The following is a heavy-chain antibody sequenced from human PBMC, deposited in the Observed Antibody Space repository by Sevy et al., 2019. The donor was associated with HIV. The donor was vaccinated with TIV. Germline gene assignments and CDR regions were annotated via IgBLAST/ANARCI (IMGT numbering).Heavy chain of an antibody. CDR2: VDSDGSST. V-gene: IGHV3-74*01. Sequence: EGSLRLSCAASGFTFSSYWMHWVRQAPGKGLVWVSRVDSDGSSTSYADSVKGRFTISRDNAKNTLYLQMNSLRAEDTAVYYCASGAAAGTFDYWGQGTLVTVFS. CDR3: ASGAAAGTFDY. J-gene: IGHJ4*02. CDR1: GFTFSSYW. D-gene: IGHD6-13*01.